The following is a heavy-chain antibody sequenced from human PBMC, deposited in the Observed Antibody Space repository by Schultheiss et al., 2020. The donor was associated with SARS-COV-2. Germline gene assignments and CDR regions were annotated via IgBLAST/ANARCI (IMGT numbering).Heavy chain of an antibody. CDR3: ATWRGGHSYLDH. Sequence: GESLKISCAASGLTISNNYMTWFRQAPGKGLEWVSYTRGNSGYTTYAESVKGRFTISRDNAKNSLYLQMNSLRAEDTAVYYCATWRGGHSYLDHWGQGTLVTVSS. CDR2: TRGNSGYT. CDR1: GLTISNNY. V-gene: IGHV3-11*06. D-gene: IGHD3-3*01. J-gene: IGHJ4*02.